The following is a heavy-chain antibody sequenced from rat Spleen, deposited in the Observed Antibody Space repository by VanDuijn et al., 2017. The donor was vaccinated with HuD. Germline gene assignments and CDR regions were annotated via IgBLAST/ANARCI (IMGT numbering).Heavy chain of an antibody. CDR3: ARRGNSVYWNFDF. V-gene: IGHV5-25*01. J-gene: IGHJ1*01. Sequence: EVKLVESGGGLVQPGRSMKLSCAALGFTFSNYYMAWVRQAPTKGLEWVASISIGGSSTYYRDSVKGRFSISRDDAKSTLYLQMDSLRSEDTATYYCARRGNSVYWNFDFWGPGTMVTVSS. CDR1: GFTFSNYY. CDR2: ISIGGSST. D-gene: IGHD4-4*01.